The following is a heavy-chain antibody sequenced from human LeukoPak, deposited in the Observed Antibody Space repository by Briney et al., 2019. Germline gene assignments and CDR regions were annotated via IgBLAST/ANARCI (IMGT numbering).Heavy chain of an antibody. CDR2: INTDGSST. CDR3: ARQIGWRDAFDI. CDR1: GFTFSSYW. J-gene: IGHJ3*02. D-gene: IGHD6-19*01. V-gene: IGHV3-74*01. Sequence: GGSLRLSCAASGFTFSSYWMHWVRQAPGKGLVWVSRINTDGSSTSYADSVKGRFTISRDNAKNTLYLQMNSLRAEDTAVYYCARQIGWRDAFDIWGQGTMVTVSS.